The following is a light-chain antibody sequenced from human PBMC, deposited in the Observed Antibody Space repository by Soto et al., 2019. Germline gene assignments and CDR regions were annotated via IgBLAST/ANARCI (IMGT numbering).Light chain of an antibody. V-gene: IGKV1-12*01. Sequence: DIQMTQSPSSVSASVGDRVTITCRASQGISSWVGWYQQKPGRAPNLLIYDASSLQSGVPSRFSGSGSGTEFTLTISSLQPEDFATYYCQQADTCPLTFGGGTKVEIK. CDR1: QGISSW. J-gene: IGKJ4*01. CDR2: DAS. CDR3: QQADTCPLT.